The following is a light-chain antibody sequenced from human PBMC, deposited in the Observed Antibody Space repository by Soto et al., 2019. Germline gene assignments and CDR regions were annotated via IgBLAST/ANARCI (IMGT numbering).Light chain of an antibody. V-gene: IGKV3-20*01. CDR3: QQYGSSVPNT. CDR1: QSVTSNH. CDR2: DAS. J-gene: IGKJ2*01. Sequence: EVVLTQSPGTLSLSPGERATLSCRSSQSVTSNHLAWYQQKPGQAPRLLISDASNRAPGIPDRFRGCGSGTDFTLTISRLEPEDFAVYYCQQYGSSVPNTFGQGTKLEIK.